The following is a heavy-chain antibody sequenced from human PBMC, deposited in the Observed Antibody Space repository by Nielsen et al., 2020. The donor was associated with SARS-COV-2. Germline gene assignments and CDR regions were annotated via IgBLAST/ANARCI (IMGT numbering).Heavy chain of an antibody. CDR1: GYTLTELS. CDR2: FEPRDGQT. J-gene: IGHJ5*02. Sequence: ASVKVSCKVSGYTLTELSIHWVRQGPGKGLEWMGGFEPRDGQTIYEQKFQGRLTLTADTSTSTALMELSSLKSEDTAVYFCVIVTAALAFDPWGQGSLVTVSS. CDR3: VIVTAALAFDP. D-gene: IGHD3-16*02. V-gene: IGHV1-24*01.